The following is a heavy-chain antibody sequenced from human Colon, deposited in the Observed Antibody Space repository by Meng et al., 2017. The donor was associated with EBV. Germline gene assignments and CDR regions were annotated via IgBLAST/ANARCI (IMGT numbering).Heavy chain of an antibody. CDR1: GGFISSVYW. V-gene: IGHV4-4*02. CDR2: IYQSRST. D-gene: IGHD5-18*01. Sequence: QVQQHESGQGLVKPSETLHLTFAVSGGFISSVYWWTWVRQSPGKGLEWIGEIYQSRSTNYNPSLKSRVTISVDKSKNQFSLKLTSVTAADTAVYYCARGGYYSFDYWGQRTLVTVSS. J-gene: IGHJ4*02. CDR3: ARGGYYSFDY.